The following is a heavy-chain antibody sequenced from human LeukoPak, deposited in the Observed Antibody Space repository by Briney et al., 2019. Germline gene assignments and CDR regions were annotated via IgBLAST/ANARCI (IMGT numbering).Heavy chain of an antibody. J-gene: IGHJ4*02. CDR2: IYYSGST. CDR3: ARRLSGELQRGVYYFDY. CDR1: GGSISSYY. Sequence: PSETLSLTCTVSGGSISSYYWSWIRQPPGKGLEWIGYIYYSGSTNYNPSLKSRVTISVDTSKNQFSLKLSSATAADTAVYYCARRLSGELQRGVYYFDYWGQGTLVTVSS. V-gene: IGHV4-59*01. D-gene: IGHD3-10*01.